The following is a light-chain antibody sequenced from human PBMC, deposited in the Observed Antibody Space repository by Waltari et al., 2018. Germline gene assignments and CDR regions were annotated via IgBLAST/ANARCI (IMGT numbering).Light chain of an antibody. CDR2: KAN. CDR1: SGSLSTTSY. Sequence: QTVVTQEPSLPVSPGGTVTLTCALSSGSLSTTSYATWYQQTPGQAPRTLVYKANARSSGVPDRFSASILGNTAALTLTGAPADDESDYYCALYMGSGIWVFGGGTRLTVL. CDR3: ALYMGSGIWV. J-gene: IGLJ3*02. V-gene: IGLV8-61*01.